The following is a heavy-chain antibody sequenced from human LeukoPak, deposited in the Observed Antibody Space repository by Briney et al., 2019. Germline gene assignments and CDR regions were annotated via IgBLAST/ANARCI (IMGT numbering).Heavy chain of an antibody. V-gene: IGHV3-30*02. CDR3: AKPHFDY. CDR2: IRYDGSNK. CDR1: GFTFSSYS. J-gene: IGHJ4*02. Sequence: GGSLRLSCAASGFTFSSYSMHWVRQAPGKGLEWVSFIRYDGSNKYYADCVKGRFTISRDNSKNTLYLQMNSLRPEDTAVYYCAKPHFDYWGQGTLVTVSS.